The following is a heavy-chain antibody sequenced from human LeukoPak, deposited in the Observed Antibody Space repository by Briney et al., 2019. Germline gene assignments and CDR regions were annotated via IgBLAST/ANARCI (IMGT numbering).Heavy chain of an antibody. CDR3: ARDKILWFRELLGY. J-gene: IGHJ4*02. Sequence: ASVKVSCKASGYTFTGYYMHRVRQAPGQGLEWMGWINPNSGGTNYAQKFQGRVTMTRDTSISTAYMELSRLRSDDTAVYYCARDKILWFRELLGYWGQGTLVTVSS. CDR2: INPNSGGT. CDR1: GYTFTGYY. D-gene: IGHD3-10*01. V-gene: IGHV1-2*02.